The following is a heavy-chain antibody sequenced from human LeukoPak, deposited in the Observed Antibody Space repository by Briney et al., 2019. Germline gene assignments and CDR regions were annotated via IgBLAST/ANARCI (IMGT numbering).Heavy chain of an antibody. D-gene: IGHD6-19*01. CDR2: IYYSGST. J-gene: IGHJ4*02. CDR1: GGSISSYY. V-gene: IGHV4-59*01. CDR3: ARGSQWLPSDY. Sequence: SETLSLTCTVSGGSISSYYWSWIRQPPGKGLEWIGYIYYSGSTNYNPYLKSRVTISVDRSKNQFSLKLSSVTAADTAVYYCARGSQWLPSDYWGQGTLVTVSS.